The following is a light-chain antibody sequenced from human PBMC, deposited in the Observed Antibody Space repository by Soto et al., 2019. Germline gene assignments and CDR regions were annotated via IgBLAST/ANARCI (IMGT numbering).Light chain of an antibody. J-gene: IGKJ3*01. CDR3: QQYGSSPPFT. CDR2: GAS. V-gene: IGKV3-20*01. CDR1: QSVSSSY. Sequence: EIVLTQSPGTLSLSPGERATLSCRASQSVSSSYLAWYQQKPGQAPRLLIYGASSRSTGIPDRFSGSGSGNDFTLTISRLGPEDFAVYYYQQYGSSPPFTFGRGTKVVIK.